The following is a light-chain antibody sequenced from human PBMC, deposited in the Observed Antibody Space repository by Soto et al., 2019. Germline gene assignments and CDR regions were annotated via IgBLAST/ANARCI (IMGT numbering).Light chain of an antibody. CDR3: AAWDDSLNIYV. V-gene: IGLV1-44*01. J-gene: IGLJ1*01. CDR2: SNN. Sequence: QSVLTQPPSASGTPGQRVTISCSGSSSNIGRNTVNWYQQLPGTAPKLLIYSNNERPSGVPDRFSGSKSGTSASLAISGLQSEDEADYYCAAWDDSLNIYVLGTGTKLTVL. CDR1: SSNIGRNT.